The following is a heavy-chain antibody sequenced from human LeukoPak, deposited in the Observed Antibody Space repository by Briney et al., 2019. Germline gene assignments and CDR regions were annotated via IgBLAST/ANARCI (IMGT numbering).Heavy chain of an antibody. Sequence: PGGSLRLSCAASGSTFSNYAMHWARQAPGKGLEWVAFISHDRSNSCHADSVKGRFTISRDNSKNTLYLQMNSLTDEDTAVYYCARDLSGSYMSDYWGQGTLVTVSS. J-gene: IGHJ4*02. D-gene: IGHD3-10*01. CDR1: GSTFSNYA. CDR2: ISHDRSNS. V-gene: IGHV3-30-3*01. CDR3: ARDLSGSYMSDY.